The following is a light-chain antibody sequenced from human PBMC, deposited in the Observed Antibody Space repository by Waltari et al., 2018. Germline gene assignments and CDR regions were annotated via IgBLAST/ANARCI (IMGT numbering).Light chain of an antibody. J-gene: IGLJ3*02. CDR2: MNN. CDR1: TSNTRPNY. CDR3: ATWDDSLMQGV. Sequence: QSVLTQPPSASGTPGQRVTISCSGSTSNTRPNYVYWYQQLPGTAPKLLIYMNNQRPSGVPDRFSGSKSGTSASLAISGLRSEDEADYYCATWDDSLMQGVFGGGTKLTVL. V-gene: IGLV1-47*01.